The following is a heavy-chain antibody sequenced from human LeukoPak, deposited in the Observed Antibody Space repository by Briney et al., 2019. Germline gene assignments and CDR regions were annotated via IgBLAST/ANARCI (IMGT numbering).Heavy chain of an antibody. CDR2: ISSSGSTI. CDR3: AIHIAVAGPHDAFDI. CDR1: GFTFSDYY. Sequence: PGGSLRLSCAAPGFTFSDYYMSWIRQAPGKGLEWVSYISSSGSTIYYADSVKGRFTISRDNAKNSLYLQMNSLRAEDTAVYYCAIHIAVAGPHDAFDIWGQGTMVTVSS. J-gene: IGHJ3*02. V-gene: IGHV3-11*01. D-gene: IGHD6-19*01.